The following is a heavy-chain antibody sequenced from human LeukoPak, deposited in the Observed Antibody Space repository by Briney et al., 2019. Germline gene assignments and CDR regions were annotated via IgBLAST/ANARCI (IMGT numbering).Heavy chain of an antibody. CDR1: SGSISSTNW. V-gene: IGHV4-4*02. D-gene: IGHD2-21*02. CDR3: ASYIVVVTATAAEYFQH. CDR2: IYHSGNT. J-gene: IGHJ1*01. Sequence: PSETLSLTCAVSSGSISSTNWWSWVRQPPGKGLEWIGEIYHSGNTDYNPSLKSRVTISVDKSKNQFSLKLSSVTAADTAVYYCASYIVVVTATAAEYFQHWGQGTLVTVSS.